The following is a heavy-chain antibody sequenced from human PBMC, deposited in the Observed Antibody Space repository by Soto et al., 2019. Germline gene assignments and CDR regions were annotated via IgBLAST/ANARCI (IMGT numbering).Heavy chain of an antibody. CDR1: GDSVSSNSVA. CDR2: TYYKSKWSN. D-gene: IGHD7-27*01. J-gene: IGHJ4*02. CDR3: ARGKDWGEYYFHY. Sequence: SQTLSLTCAISGDSVSSNSVAWNWIRQSPSRGLEWLGRTYYKSKWSNNYAASVKSRITINADTSKNQFSLQLKSVTPEDTAVYYCARGKDWGEYYFHYWGQGTLVTVSS. V-gene: IGHV6-1*01.